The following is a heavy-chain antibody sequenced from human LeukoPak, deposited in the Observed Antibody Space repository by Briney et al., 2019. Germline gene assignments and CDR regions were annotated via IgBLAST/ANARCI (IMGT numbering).Heavy chain of an antibody. CDR2: TYYRSMWYN. V-gene: IGHV6-1*01. CDR3: AREALGWNWGNFDY. CDR1: LDSFSSNSAA. J-gene: IGHJ4*02. Sequence: SQTLSLTCAISLDSFSSNSAASDWVRQSPSRGLEWLGSTYYRSMWYNDYAVSVKSRLTINPDTSKNQFSLQLNSVTPEDTAVYYCAREALGWNWGNFDYWGQGTLVTVSS. D-gene: IGHD1-7*01.